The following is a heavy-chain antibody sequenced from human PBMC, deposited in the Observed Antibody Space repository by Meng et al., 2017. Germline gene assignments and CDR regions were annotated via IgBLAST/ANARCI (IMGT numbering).Heavy chain of an antibody. D-gene: IGHD5-12*01. J-gene: IGHJ4*02. CDR1: GYTFTSYG. CDR2: ISAYNGNT. V-gene: IGHV1-18*01. Sequence: QVQLVQAGAEVKKPGASVKCSCKASGYTFTSYGISWVRQAPGQGLEWMGWISAYNGNTNYAQKLQGRVTMTTDTSTSTAYMELRSLRSEDTAVYYCARDRIVATTLGRGYYFDYWGQGTLVTVSS. CDR3: ARDRIVATTLGRGYYFDY.